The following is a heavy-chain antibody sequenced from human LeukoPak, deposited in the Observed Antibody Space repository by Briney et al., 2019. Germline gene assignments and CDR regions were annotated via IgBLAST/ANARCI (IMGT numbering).Heavy chain of an antibody. CDR3: ARSYCSGGYCHTHFDY. CDR1: GGSISSYY. D-gene: IGHD2-15*01. V-gene: IGHV4-59*08. Sequence: SETLSLTCTVSGGSISSYYWSWIRQPPGKGLEWIGYIYYSGSTNYNPSLKSRVTISVDTSKNQFSLKLSSVTAADTAVYFCARSYCSGGYCHTHFDYWGQGTLVTVSS. J-gene: IGHJ4*02. CDR2: IYYSGST.